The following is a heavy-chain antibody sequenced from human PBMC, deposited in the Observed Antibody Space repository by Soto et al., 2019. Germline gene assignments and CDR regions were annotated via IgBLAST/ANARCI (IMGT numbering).Heavy chain of an antibody. CDR1: GGSISSYY. CDR2: IYYSGST. D-gene: IGHD3-22*01. J-gene: IGHJ4*02. Sequence: SETLSLTCTVSGGSISSYYWSWIRQPPGKGLEWIGYIYYSGSTNYNPSLKSRVTISVDTSKNQFSLKLSSVTAADTAVYYCASSYYYDSSGYYFIPYFDYWGQGTLVTVSS. CDR3: ASSYYYDSSGYYFIPYFDY. V-gene: IGHV4-59*01.